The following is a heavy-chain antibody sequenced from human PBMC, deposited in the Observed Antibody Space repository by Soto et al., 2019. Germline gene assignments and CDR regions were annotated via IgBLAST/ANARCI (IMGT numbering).Heavy chain of an antibody. CDR2: IGSSSSYK. D-gene: IGHD4-17*01. Sequence: PGGSLTLSCAASGFIFSSFSMNWVRQAPGKGLEWVSCIGSSSSYKYYADSVKGRFTISRDNAKNSLYLEMNGLRAEDTAVYYCARKGYGDYGGMDVWGQGTTVTVSS. CDR1: GFIFSSFS. CDR3: ARKGYGDYGGMDV. V-gene: IGHV3-21*01. J-gene: IGHJ6*02.